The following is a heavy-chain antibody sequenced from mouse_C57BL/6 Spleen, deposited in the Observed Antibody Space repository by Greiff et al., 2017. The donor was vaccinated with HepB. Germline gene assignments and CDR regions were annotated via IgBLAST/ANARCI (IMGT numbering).Heavy chain of an antibody. CDR3: ARHEEDGNFSYYFDY. D-gene: IGHD2-1*01. CDR2: ISSGGSYT. J-gene: IGHJ2*01. CDR1: GFTFSSYG. V-gene: IGHV5-6*01. Sequence: EVHLVESGGDLVKPGGSLKLSCAASGFTFSSYGMSWVRQTPDKRLEWVATISSGGSYTYYPDSVKGRFTISRDNAKNTLYLQMSSLKSEDTAMYYCARHEEDGNFSYYFDYWGQGTTLTVSS.